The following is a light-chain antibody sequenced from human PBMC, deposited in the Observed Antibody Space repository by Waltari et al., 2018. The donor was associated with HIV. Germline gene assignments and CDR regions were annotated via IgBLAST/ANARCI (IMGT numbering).Light chain of an antibody. J-gene: IGLJ1*01. CDR3: CSYATSSTSLYV. Sequence: QSALTQPASVSGSPGQSITLSCLGTSSDVCNYNLFSCYQKHPGKAPKLMIYEVSNPPSGVSNRFSGSKSGNTASLTISGLQADDEADYYCCSYATSSTSLYVFGTGTKVTVL. CDR1: SSDVCNYNL. V-gene: IGLV2-23*02. CDR2: EVS.